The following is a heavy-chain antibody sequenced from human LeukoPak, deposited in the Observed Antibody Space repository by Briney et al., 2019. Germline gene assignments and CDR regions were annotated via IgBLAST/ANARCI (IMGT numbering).Heavy chain of an antibody. CDR3: ARGIDYDFWSGTYYYYYGMDV. J-gene: IGHJ6*02. V-gene: IGHV1-2*02. CDR2: INPNSGGT. Sequence: GASVKVSCKASGYTFTGYYMHWVRQAPGQGLEWMGWINPNSGGTNYAQKFQGRVTMTRDTSISTAYMELSRLRSDDTAVYYCARGIDYDFWSGTYYYYYGMDVWGQGTTVTVSS. D-gene: IGHD3-3*01. CDR1: GYTFTGYY.